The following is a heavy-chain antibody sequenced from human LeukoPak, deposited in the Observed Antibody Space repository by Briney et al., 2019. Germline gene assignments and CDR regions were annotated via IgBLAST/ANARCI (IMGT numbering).Heavy chain of an antibody. D-gene: IGHD4-17*01. CDR2: INPNSGGT. V-gene: IGHV1-2*02. CDR3: ARGDGDYSTHYYYYMDV. Sequence: ASVKVSCKVSGYTLTELSMHWVRQAPGNGLEWMGWINPNSGGTNYAQKFQGRVTMTRDTSISTAYMELSRLRSDDTAVYYCARGDGDYSTHYYYYMDVWGKGTTVTISS. CDR1: GYTLTELS. J-gene: IGHJ6*03.